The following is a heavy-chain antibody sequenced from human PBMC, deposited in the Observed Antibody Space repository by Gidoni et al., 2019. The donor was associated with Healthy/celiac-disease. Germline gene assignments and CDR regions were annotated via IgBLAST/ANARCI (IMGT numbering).Heavy chain of an antibody. Sequence: QVQLVESGGGVVQPGRSLRLSCAASGFPFSSYAMHWVRQAPGKGLEWVAVISYDGSNKYYADSVKGRFTISRDNSENTLYLQMNSLRAEDTAVYYCATLLRYFDWFDHYFDYWGQGTLVTVSS. CDR1: GFPFSSYA. J-gene: IGHJ4*02. CDR3: ATLLRYFDWFDHYFDY. D-gene: IGHD3-9*01. V-gene: IGHV3-30-3*01. CDR2: ISYDGSNK.